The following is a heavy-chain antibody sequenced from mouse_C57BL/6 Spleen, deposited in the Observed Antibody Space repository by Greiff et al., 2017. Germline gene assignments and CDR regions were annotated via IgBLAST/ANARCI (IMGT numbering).Heavy chain of an antibody. V-gene: IGHV1-55*01. J-gene: IGHJ4*01. CDR3: ARWANYYGSSYARDY. CDR2: IYPGSGST. D-gene: IGHD1-1*01. CDR1: GYTFTSYW. Sequence: QVQLQQPGAELVKPGASVKMSCKASGYTFTSYWITWVKQRPGQGLEWIGDIYPGSGSTNYNEKFKSKATLTVDTSSSTAYMQLSSLTSEDSAVYYCARWANYYGSSYARDYWGQGTSVTVSS.